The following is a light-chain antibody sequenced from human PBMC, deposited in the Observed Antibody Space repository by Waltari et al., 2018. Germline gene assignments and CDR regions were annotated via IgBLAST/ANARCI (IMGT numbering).Light chain of an antibody. CDR3: QTWDSSLVV. Sequence: GQTVTISCSGHNLGNKYVSWYQQKAGQAPLLVVYARDRRPSGIPERFSGSNSDTTATLTISGTQAIDEADYYCQTWDSSLVVFGGGTKLTVL. CDR2: ARD. V-gene: IGLV3-1*01. J-gene: IGLJ2*01. CDR1: NLGNKY.